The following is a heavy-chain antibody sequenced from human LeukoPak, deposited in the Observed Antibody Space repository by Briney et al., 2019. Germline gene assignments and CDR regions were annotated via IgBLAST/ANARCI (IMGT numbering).Heavy chain of an antibody. J-gene: IGHJ4*02. Sequence: SQTLSLTCAVSSVSISSGGYSWSWIRQPPGKGLEWIGYIYHSGSTYYNPSLKSRVTISVDRSKNQFSLKLSSVTAADTAVYYCARARGGFGDGRKYYFDYWGQGTLVTVSS. CDR1: SVSISSGGYS. CDR3: ARARGGFGDGRKYYFDY. CDR2: IYHSGST. V-gene: IGHV4-30-2*01. D-gene: IGHD3-10*01.